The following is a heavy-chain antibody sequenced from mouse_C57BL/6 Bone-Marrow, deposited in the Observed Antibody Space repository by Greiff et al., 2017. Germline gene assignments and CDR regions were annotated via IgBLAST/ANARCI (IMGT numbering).Heavy chain of an antibody. CDR2: INYDGSST. J-gene: IGHJ2*01. CDR1: GFTFSDYY. Sequence: EVQLVESEGGLVQPGSSMKLSCTASGFTFSDYYMAWVRQVPEKGLEWVANINYDGSSTYYLDSLKSRFIISRDNAKNILYLQMSSLKSEDTATYYCARVLLWSYYFDYWGQGTTLTVSS. D-gene: IGHD2-10*01. V-gene: IGHV5-16*01. CDR3: ARVLLWSYYFDY.